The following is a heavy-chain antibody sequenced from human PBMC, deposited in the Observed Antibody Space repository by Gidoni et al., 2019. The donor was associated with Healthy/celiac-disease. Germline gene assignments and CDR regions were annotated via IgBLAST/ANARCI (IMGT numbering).Heavy chain of an antibody. CDR3: ARDTVGRTGWIPH. CDR1: GYTFTGYY. D-gene: IGHD3-9*01. Sequence: QVQLVQSGAEVKKPGASVTVSCKASGYTFTGYYMHWARQAPGQGLEWMGWINPNSGGTDYAKKFQGRVTMTRDTSISTAYMELSRLRSDDTAVYYCARDTVGRTGWIPHWGQGTLVTVSS. V-gene: IGHV1-2*02. CDR2: INPNSGGT. J-gene: IGHJ4*02.